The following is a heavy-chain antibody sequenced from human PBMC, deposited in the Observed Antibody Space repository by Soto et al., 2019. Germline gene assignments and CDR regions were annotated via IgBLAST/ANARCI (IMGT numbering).Heavy chain of an antibody. CDR2: IRSKANNYAT. Sequence: EVQLVESGGGLVQPGGSLKLSCAASGYTFSDSAMHWVRQASGKGLEWVGRIRSKANNYATVYAASVKGRFTISRDDSRNTAYLQMNILKTEDTAVYYCARLWSEREPNFDYWGQGTLVSVSS. J-gene: IGHJ4*02. CDR3: ARLWSEREPNFDY. D-gene: IGHD1-26*01. CDR1: GYTFSDSA. V-gene: IGHV3-73*02.